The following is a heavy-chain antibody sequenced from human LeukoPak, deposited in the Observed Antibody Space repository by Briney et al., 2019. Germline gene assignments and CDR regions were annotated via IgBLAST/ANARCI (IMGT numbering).Heavy chain of an antibody. CDR1: GFTFSRYE. J-gene: IGHJ4*02. D-gene: IGHD3-9*01. CDR3: ARRDYDILTGYRDFDY. CDR2: ISSSGSHI. V-gene: IGHV3-48*03. Sequence: PPGGSLRLSCAASGFTFSRYEMNWVRQAPGAGLEWVSYISSSGSHIYYADSVKGRFTISRDNAKNSLYLQMDCLRAEDTAIYYCARRDYDILTGYRDFDYWGQGTLVTVSS.